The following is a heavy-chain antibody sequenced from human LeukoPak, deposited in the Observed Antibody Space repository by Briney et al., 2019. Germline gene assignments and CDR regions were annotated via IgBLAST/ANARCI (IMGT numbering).Heavy chain of an antibody. D-gene: IGHD3-16*01. CDR3: ARESGSYLWRSWLNP. J-gene: IGHJ5*02. CDR1: GGSISSYY. V-gene: IGHV4-59*01. Sequence: MSSETLSLTCTVSGGSISSYYWSWIRQPPGKGLEWIGYIYYSGSTNYNPSLKSRVTISVDTSKNQFSLKLNSVTAADTAVYYCARESGSYLWRSWLNPWGQGTLVTVSS. CDR2: IYYSGST.